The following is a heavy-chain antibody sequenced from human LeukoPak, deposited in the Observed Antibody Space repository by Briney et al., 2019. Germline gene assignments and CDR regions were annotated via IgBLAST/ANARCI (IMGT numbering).Heavy chain of an antibody. CDR1: GGSVSSTEFY. CDR3: ARLSKGRYFDYIFDY. CDR2: IYYTGST. Sequence: SETLYLTCTVSGGSVSSTEFYWGWIRQPPGKGLQWIGNIYYTGSTYYNPSLNSRVTMSVDTSQNQISLKMTSVTAADTAVYYCARLSKGRYFDYIFDYWGQGTLVTVSS. D-gene: IGHD3-9*01. V-gene: IGHV4-39*01. J-gene: IGHJ4*02.